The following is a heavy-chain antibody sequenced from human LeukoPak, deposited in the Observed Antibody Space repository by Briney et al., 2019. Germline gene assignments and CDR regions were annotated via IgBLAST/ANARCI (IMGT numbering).Heavy chain of an antibody. D-gene: IGHD5-18*01. V-gene: IGHV3-11*01. CDR3: ARAVTQPHPFDY. J-gene: IGHJ4*02. CDR2: ISSSGSTI. Sequence: GGSLRLSCAASGFTFSDYYMSWIRQAPGKGLGWVSYISSSGSTIYYADSVKGRFTISRDNAKNSLYLQMNSLRAEDTAVYYCARAVTQPHPFDYWGQGTLVTVSS. CDR1: GFTFSDYY.